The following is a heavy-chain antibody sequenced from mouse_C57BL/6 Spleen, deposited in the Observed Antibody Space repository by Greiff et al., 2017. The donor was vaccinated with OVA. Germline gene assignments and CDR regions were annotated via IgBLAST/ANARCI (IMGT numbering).Heavy chain of an antibody. D-gene: IGHD1-1*01. CDR1: GYTFTSYG. CDR2: IYPRSGNT. CDR3: ARENGSSLFDAY. J-gene: IGHJ3*01. Sequence: QVQLQQSGAELARPGASVKLSCKASGYTFTSYGISWVKQRTGQGLEWIGEIYPRSGNTYYNEKFKGKATLTADKSSSTAYMELRSLTSEDSAVYFCARENGSSLFDAYWGQGTLVTVSA. V-gene: IGHV1-81*01.